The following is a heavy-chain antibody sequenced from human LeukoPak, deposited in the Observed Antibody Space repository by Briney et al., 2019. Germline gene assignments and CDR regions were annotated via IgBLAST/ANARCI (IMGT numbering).Heavy chain of an antibody. CDR1: GGSISSYY. Sequence: SETLSLTCTVSGGSISSYYWSWIRQPAGKGLGWIGSIYYSGSTYYNPSLKSRVTISVDTSKNQFSLKLSSVTAADTAVYYCARDRGSGGYSYGWAFDIWGQGTVVTVSS. CDR2: IYYSGST. CDR3: ARDRGSGGYSYGWAFDI. J-gene: IGHJ3*02. V-gene: IGHV4-4*07. D-gene: IGHD5-18*01.